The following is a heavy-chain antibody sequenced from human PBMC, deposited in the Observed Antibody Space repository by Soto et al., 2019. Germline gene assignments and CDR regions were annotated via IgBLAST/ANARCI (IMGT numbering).Heavy chain of an antibody. CDR3: ARAVPRVYYFDY. J-gene: IGHJ4*02. CDR2: IYYSGST. CDR1: GGSITRSTYY. V-gene: IGHV4-39*07. Sequence: PSETLSLTCTVAGGSITRSTYYWGWIRQPPGKGLEWIGNIYYSGSTNYNPSLKSRVTISVDTSKNQFSLKLSSVTAADTAVYYCARAVPRVYYFDYWGQGTLVTVSS.